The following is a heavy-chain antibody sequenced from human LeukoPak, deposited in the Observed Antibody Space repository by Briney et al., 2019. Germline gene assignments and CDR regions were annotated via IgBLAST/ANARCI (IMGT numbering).Heavy chain of an antibody. CDR3: ARDGLLGSSGWYYFDY. Sequence: GGSLRLSCAASGFTFSSYGMHWVRQAPGKGLEWVAVIWYDGSNKYYADSVKGRFTISRDNSKNTLYLQMNSLGAEDTAVYYCARDGLLGSSGWYYFDYWGQGTPVTVSS. J-gene: IGHJ4*02. CDR2: IWYDGSNK. D-gene: IGHD6-19*01. V-gene: IGHV3-33*01. CDR1: GFTFSSYG.